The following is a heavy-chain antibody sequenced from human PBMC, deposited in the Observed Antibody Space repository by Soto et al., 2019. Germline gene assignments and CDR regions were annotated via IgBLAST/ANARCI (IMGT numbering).Heavy chain of an antibody. CDR1: GRSISSGDYY. J-gene: IGHJ4*02. V-gene: IGHV4-30-4*01. CDR3: ARASGYSSLFDF. CDR2: IYNSETT. D-gene: IGHD5-18*01. Sequence: PSETLSLTRTVSGRSISSGDYYWNWIRQPPGKGLEWIGYIYNSETTYYNPSLKSRLNISLDTSKNHFSLKLSSVTAADTAVYYCARASGYSSLFDFWGQGTLVTVSS.